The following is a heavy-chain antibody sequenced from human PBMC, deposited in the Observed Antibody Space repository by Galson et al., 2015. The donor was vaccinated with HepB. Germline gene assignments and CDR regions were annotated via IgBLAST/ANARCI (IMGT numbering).Heavy chain of an antibody. D-gene: IGHD2-2*01. CDR3: AREDCSSTSCYYVY. J-gene: IGHJ4*02. Sequence: SLRLSCAASGFTFSSYNMIWVRQAPGKGLEWVSSMSSTSGYKYYIDSVKGRFTISRDNAKNSLYLQMNSLRAEDTAVYYCAREDCSSTSCYYVYWGQGTVATVSS. CDR2: MSSTSGYK. CDR1: GFTFSSYN. V-gene: IGHV3-21*01.